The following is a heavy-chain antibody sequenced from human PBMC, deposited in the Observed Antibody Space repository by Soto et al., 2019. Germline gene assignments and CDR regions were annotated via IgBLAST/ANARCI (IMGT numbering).Heavy chain of an antibody. CDR3: AKDFTPSSGSYPEYYFDY. CDR1: GFTFSSYA. J-gene: IGHJ4*02. CDR2: ISGSGGST. D-gene: IGHD1-26*01. V-gene: IGHV3-23*01. Sequence: GGSLRLSCAASGFTFSSYAMSWVRQAPGKGLEWVSAISGSGGSTYYADSVKGRFTISRDNSKNTLYLQMNSLRAEDTAVYYCAKDFTPSSGSYPEYYFDYWGQGTLVTVSS.